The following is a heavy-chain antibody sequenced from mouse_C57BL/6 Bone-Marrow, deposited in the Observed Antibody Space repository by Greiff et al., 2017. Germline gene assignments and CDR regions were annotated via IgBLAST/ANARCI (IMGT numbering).Heavy chain of an antibody. CDR2: ISNGGGST. D-gene: IGHD3-2*02. Sequence: EVQGVESGGGLVQPGGSLKLSCAASGFTFSDYYMYWVRQTPEKRLEWVAYISNGGGSTYYPDTVKGRFTISRDNAKNTLYLQMSRLKSEDTAMYYCARGDSSGFPDYWGQGTTLTVSS. CDR1: GFTFSDYY. J-gene: IGHJ2*01. V-gene: IGHV5-12*01. CDR3: ARGDSSGFPDY.